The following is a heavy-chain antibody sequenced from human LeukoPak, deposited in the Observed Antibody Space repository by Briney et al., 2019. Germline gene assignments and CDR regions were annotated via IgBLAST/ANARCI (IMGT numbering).Heavy chain of an antibody. CDR2: ISGSGGST. CDR1: GFTFSSYA. D-gene: IGHD3-10*01. J-gene: IGHJ4*02. Sequence: RGSLRLSCAASGFTFSSYAMSWVRQAPGKGLEWVSAISGSGGSTYYADSVKGRFTISRDNSKNTLYLQMNSLRAEDTAVYYCANQGWFGEIPLDYWGQGTLVTVSS. V-gene: IGHV3-23*01. CDR3: ANQGWFGEIPLDY.